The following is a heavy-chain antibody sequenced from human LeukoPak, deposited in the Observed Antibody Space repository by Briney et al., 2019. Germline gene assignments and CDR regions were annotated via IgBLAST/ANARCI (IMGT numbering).Heavy chain of an antibody. V-gene: IGHV3-23*01. CDR1: GFTFSSYA. D-gene: IGHD2-15*01. CDR2: ISGSGGST. J-gene: IGHJ4*02. Sequence: PGGSLRLSCAASGFTFSSYAMSWVRQAPGKGLEWVSAISGSGGSTYYADSVEGRFTISRDNSKNTLYLQMNSLRAEDTAVYYCASQLIVVVVAANDYWGQGTLVTVSS. CDR3: ASQLIVVVVAANDY.